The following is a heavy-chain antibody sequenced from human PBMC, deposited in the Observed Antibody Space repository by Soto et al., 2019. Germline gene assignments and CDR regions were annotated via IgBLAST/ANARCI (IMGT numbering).Heavy chain of an antibody. V-gene: IGHV4-59*01. CDR2: IYYSGST. D-gene: IGHD2-21*01. J-gene: IGHJ5*02. Sequence: SETLSLACTVSGGSIKNYYWSWIRQPPGKGLEWIGYIYYSGSTNYNPSLKSRVTISMDMSKNQFSLNVNSMTAADTAVYFCVALRCGADCYFHWFDPWGQGTLVTVSS. CDR1: GGSIKNYY. CDR3: VALRCGADCYFHWFDP.